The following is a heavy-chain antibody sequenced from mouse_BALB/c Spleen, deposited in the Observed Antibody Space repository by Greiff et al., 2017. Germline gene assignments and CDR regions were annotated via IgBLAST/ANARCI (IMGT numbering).Heavy chain of an antibody. J-gene: IGHJ4*01. CDR3: ASPSYDYGGAMDY. CDR2: ISYSGST. CDR1: GDSFTSGY. D-gene: IGHD2-4*01. V-gene: IGHV3-8*02. Sequence: VQLKESGPSLVKPSQSLSLTCSVTGDSFTSGYWNWIRKFPGNKLEYMGYISYSGSTYYNPSLNSRISITRETTKNQYYLQLNSVTTEDTATYYCASPSYDYGGAMDYWGQGTSVTVSA.